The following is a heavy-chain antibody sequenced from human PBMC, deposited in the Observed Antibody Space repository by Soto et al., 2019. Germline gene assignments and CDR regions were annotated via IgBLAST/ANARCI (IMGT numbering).Heavy chain of an antibody. V-gene: IGHV3-33*01. Sequence: QVQLVESGGGVVQPGRSLRLSCAASGFTFSSYGMHWVRQASGKGLEWVAVIWYDGSNKYYADSVKGRFTISRDNSKNTLYLQMNSLRAEDTAVYYCARVTTGTTGYWGQGTLVTVSS. CDR3: ARVTTGTTGY. CDR1: GFTFSSYG. D-gene: IGHD1-1*01. J-gene: IGHJ4*02. CDR2: IWYDGSNK.